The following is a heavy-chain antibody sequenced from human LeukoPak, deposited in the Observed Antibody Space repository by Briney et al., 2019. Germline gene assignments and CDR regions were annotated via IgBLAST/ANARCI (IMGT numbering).Heavy chain of an antibody. D-gene: IGHD1-26*01. V-gene: IGHV4-61*02. CDR2: IYTSGST. CDR3: ARTPYSGSYSYFDY. Sequence: SETLSLTCTVSGGSISSGSYYWSWIWQPAGKGLEWIGRIYTSGSTNYNPSLKSRVTISVDTSKNQFSLNLSSVTAADTAVYYCARTPYSGSYSYFDYWGQGTLVTVSS. J-gene: IGHJ4*02. CDR1: GGSISSGSYY.